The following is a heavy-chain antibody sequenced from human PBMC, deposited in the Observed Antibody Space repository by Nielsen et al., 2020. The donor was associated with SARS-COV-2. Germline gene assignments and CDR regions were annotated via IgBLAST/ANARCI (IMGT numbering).Heavy chain of an antibody. Sequence: GGSLRLSFAASGFTFITYNMNWFRQAPGKGLEWVSYISGSGSTIYYADSVKGRFTISRDNAKNSLFLQMNSLRDEDTAVYYCARDGGDGYNPWGQGTLVTVSS. CDR1: GFTFITYN. CDR2: ISGSGSTI. J-gene: IGHJ5*02. CDR3: ARDGGDGYNP. D-gene: IGHD5-24*01. V-gene: IGHV3-48*02.